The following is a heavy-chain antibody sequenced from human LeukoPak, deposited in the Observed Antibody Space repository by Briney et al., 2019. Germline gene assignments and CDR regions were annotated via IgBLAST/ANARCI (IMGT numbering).Heavy chain of an antibody. CDR1: GYTFTSYG. CDR3: ARDLSLIAVAARNFDY. J-gene: IGHJ4*02. CDR2: ISAYNGNT. V-gene: IGHV1-18*01. Sequence: GASVKVSCKASGYTFTSYGISWVRQAPGQGLEWMGWISAYNGNTNYAQKLQGRVTMTTDTSTSTAYMELRSPRSDDTAVYYCARDLSLIAVAARNFDYWGQGTLVTVSS. D-gene: IGHD6-19*01.